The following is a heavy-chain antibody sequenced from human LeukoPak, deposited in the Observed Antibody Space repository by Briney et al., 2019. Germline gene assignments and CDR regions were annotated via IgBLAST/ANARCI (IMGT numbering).Heavy chain of an antibody. CDR1: GGIFSSYA. D-gene: IGHD2-2*01. CDR3: ATWSPREYCSSTTCYDNWFDR. CDR2: IIPMFGTP. Sequence: SVKVSCKASGGIFSSYAFNWVRQAPGQGLEWMGRIIPMFGTPNQAQKFQGRVTISADKFTRTAYMELSSLRSKDTAVYYCATWSPREYCSSTTCYDNWFDRWGQGTLVTVSS. J-gene: IGHJ5*02. V-gene: IGHV1-69*06.